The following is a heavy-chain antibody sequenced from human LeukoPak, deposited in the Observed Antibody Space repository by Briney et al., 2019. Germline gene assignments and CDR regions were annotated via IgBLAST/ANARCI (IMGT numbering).Heavy chain of an antibody. CDR3: ARNRGSYPGYPRWYFDL. Sequence: SETLSLTCTVSGGSISSYYWSWIRQPPGKGLEWIGYIYYSGSTNYNPSLKSRVTISVDTSKNQFSLKLSSVTAADTAVYYCARNRGSYPGYPRWYFDLWGRGTLVTVSS. V-gene: IGHV4-59*08. D-gene: IGHD1-26*01. J-gene: IGHJ2*01. CDR2: IYYSGST. CDR1: GGSISSYY.